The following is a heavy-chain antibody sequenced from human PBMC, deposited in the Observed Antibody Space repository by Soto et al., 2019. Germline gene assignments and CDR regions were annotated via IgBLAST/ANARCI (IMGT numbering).Heavy chain of an antibody. Sequence: QVRLEQSRAEVKEPGASVKISCKASGYDFNSYSIHWLRQAPGQRPEYMGRINGGIGNTKFSQKFQDRLTISRDTSASAMYMELSSLTSDDTGVYYCARSSGTIDGLDFWGQGTLVIVSS. CDR3: ARSSGTIDGLDF. D-gene: IGHD3-10*01. J-gene: IGHJ4*02. V-gene: IGHV1-3*01. CDR1: GYDFNSYS. CDR2: INGGIGNT.